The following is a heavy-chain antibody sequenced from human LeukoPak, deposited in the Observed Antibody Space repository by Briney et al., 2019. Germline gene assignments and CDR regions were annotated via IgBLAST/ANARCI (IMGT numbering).Heavy chain of an antibody. CDR1: GDSISIYY. CDR2: IYNSGST. J-gene: IGHJ4*02. Sequence: SETLSLTCTVSGDSISIYYWSWIRQPPGKGLEWIGYIYNSGSTNYNPSLKSRVTISVDTSKNQFSLKLTSVTAADTAVYYCARDPGAAAGFFDYWGQGTLVTVSS. CDR3: ARDPGAAAGFFDY. V-gene: IGHV4-59*01. D-gene: IGHD6-13*01.